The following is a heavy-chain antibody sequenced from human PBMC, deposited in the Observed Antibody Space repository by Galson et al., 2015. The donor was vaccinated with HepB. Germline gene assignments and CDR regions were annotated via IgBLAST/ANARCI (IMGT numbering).Heavy chain of an antibody. Sequence: SLRLSCAASGFTFSNAWMSWVRQAPGKGLEWVGRIKSKTDGGTTDYAAPVKGRFTISRDDSKNTLYLQMNSLKTEDTAVYYCTTERVPAAYYYYYYMDVWGKGTTVTVSS. CDR2: IKSKTDGGTT. CDR1: GFTFSNAW. J-gene: IGHJ6*03. V-gene: IGHV3-15*01. D-gene: IGHD2-2*01. CDR3: TTERVPAAYYYYYYMDV.